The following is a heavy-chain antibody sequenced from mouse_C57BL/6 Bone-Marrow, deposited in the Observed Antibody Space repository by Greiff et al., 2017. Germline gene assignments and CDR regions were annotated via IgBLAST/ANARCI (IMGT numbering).Heavy chain of an antibody. Sequence: VQLQESGAELVRPGTSVKMSCKASGYTFTNYWIGWAKQRPGHGLEWIGDIYPGGGYTNYNEKFKGKATLTADKSSSTAYMQFSSLTSEDSAIYYCARSTTTVGYYFDYWGQGTTLTVSS. V-gene: IGHV1-63*01. CDR3: ARSTTTVGYYFDY. D-gene: IGHD1-1*01. CDR2: IYPGGGYT. CDR1: GYTFTNYW. J-gene: IGHJ2*01.